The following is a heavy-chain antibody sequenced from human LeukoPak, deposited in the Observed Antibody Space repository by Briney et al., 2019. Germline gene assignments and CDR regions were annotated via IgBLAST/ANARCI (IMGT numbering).Heavy chain of an antibody. CDR3: ARHNDRDFDY. CDR2: IHPGNTKI. CDR1: GYRFTSLW. D-gene: IGHD3-22*01. Sequence: GESLKTSCRVPGYRFTSLWIGWGRQIPGKGLGYMAIIHPGNTKINYGPSFHGQVTITADKSISTAFLQRSSLKAEDTAIYYCARHNDRDFDYWGQGALVTVSS. J-gene: IGHJ4*02. V-gene: IGHV5-51*01.